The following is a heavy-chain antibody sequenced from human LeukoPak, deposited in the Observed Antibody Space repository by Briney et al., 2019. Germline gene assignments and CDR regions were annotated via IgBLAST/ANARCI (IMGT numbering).Heavy chain of an antibody. CDR3: ASASRNYYDSSGYEADAFDI. CDR2: ISSSSSYI. CDR1: GFTFSSYS. Sequence: GGSLRLSCAASGFTFSSYSMNWVRQAPGEGLEWVSSISSSSSYIYYADSVKGRFTISRDNAKNSLYLQMNSLRAEDTAVYYCASASRNYYDSSGYEADAFDIWGQGTMATVSS. D-gene: IGHD3-22*01. J-gene: IGHJ3*02. V-gene: IGHV3-21*01.